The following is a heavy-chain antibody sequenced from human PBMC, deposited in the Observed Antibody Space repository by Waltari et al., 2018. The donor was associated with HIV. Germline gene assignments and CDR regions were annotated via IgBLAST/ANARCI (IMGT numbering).Heavy chain of an antibody. CDR1: GYSFSNYY. D-gene: IGHD3-10*01. J-gene: IGHJ3*01. CDR3: ARAGRGLAHDRGALDV. CDR2: INPTSGGI. Sequence: QVHLVQSGVEVEKPGASVTVSCKASGYSFSNYYIHWVRQAPGQGLEWMGRINPTSGGINYAQIFQDRVTMTRDTSISTAYMELKSLTSDDTAIYYCARAGRGLAHDRGALDVWGQGTVVIVSS. V-gene: IGHV1-2*02.